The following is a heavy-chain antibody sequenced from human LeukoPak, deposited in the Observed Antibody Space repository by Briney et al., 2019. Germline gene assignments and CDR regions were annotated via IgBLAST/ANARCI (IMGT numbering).Heavy chain of an antibody. Sequence: GGSLRLSCAASGFTFNNYAMSWVRQAPGKGLEWVSAISGGGGSTYYADSVKGRFTISRDNSKNTLYLQMNSLRAEDTALYYCAQVMGVRGAPSDYWGREPWSPSPQ. CDR3: AQVMGVRGAPSDY. V-gene: IGHV3-23*01. CDR2: ISGGGGST. CDR1: GFTFNNYA. D-gene: IGHD3-10*01. J-gene: IGHJ4*02.